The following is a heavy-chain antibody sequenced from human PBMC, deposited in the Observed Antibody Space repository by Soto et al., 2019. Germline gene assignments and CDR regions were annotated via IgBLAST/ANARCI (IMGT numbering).Heavy chain of an antibody. V-gene: IGHV5-10-1*01. CDR3: ARRLKGTDYYYYGMDV. Sequence: LKISCKGSGYSFTSYWISWVRQMPGKGLEWMGRIDPSDSYTNYSPSFQGHVTISADKSISTAYLQWSSLKASDTAMYYCARRLKGTDYYYYGMDVWGQGTTVTVSS. J-gene: IGHJ6*02. CDR1: GYSFTSYW. D-gene: IGHD3-16*01. CDR2: IDPSDSYT.